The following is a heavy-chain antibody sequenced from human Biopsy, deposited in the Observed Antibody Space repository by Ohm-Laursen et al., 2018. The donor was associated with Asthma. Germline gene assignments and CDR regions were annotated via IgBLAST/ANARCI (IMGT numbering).Heavy chain of an antibody. D-gene: IGHD4-17*01. J-gene: IGHJ4*02. CDR3: ASDFPKDYVRCNFQF. CDR2: HDHGEGGT. V-gene: IGHV1-24*01. CDR1: GYSITDLS. Sequence: ASVKVSCKISGYSITDLSMHWVRQAPGQGLVWMGGHDHGEGGTVNARRFQGRVTMTEDTSTDTAYMELSSLSSDDTAVYYCASDFPKDYVRCNFQFWGQGTLVTVSS.